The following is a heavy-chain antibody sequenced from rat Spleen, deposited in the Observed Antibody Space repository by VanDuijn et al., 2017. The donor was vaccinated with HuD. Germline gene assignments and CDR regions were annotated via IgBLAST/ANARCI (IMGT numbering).Heavy chain of an antibody. Sequence: EVQLVESDGGLVQPGRSLKLSCAASGFTFSNYYMAWVRQAPKKGLEWVASISYEGSSTYYGDSVKGRFTISRDNAKSTLYLQMNSLRSEDTATYYCARQSIPHNWFAYWGQGTLVTVSS. CDR1: GFTFSNYY. V-gene: IGHV5-22*01. D-gene: IGHD1-6*01. J-gene: IGHJ3*01. CDR2: ISYEGSST. CDR3: ARQSIPHNWFAY.